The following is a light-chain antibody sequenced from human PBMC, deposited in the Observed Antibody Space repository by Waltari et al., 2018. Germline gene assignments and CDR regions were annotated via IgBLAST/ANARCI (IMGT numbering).Light chain of an antibody. CDR3: MQALQNPLT. Sequence: DIVMTQTPLSLPVTPGEPASISCRSSQSLLHTNGNTYLYWYLQKPGQPPRLLIYRVSNRFSWVPDRFSGSGSGTDFTLKISRVEAEDVGVYYCMQALQNPLTFGGGTKVEIK. CDR2: RVS. J-gene: IGKJ4*01. V-gene: IGKV2-29*02. CDR1: QSLLHTNGNTY.